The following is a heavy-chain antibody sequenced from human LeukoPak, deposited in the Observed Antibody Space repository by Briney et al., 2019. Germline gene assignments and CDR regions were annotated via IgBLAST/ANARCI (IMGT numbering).Heavy chain of an antibody. Sequence: GSLSLSCAASGFTFSSYWMSWVRQAPGKGLEWVANIKQDGSEKYYVDSVKGRFTISRDNAKNSLYLQMNSLRAEDTAVYYCARGTTGYSGYYTFDYWGQGTLVTVSS. CDR3: ARGTTGYSGYYTFDY. CDR2: IKQDGSEK. J-gene: IGHJ4*02. V-gene: IGHV3-7*01. CDR1: GFTFSSYW. D-gene: IGHD5-12*01.